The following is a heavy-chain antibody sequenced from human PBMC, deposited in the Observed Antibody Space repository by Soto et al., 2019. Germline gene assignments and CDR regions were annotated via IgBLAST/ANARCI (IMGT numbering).Heavy chain of an antibody. Sequence: LSLTCTVSSGTLSNFYWSWVRQPPGKGLEWIGYIHYRGTTNYNPSLKSRVIMSVDTSKNQFSLTLNSVTAADTAVYYCTRTRTTGWFSPVDSWGQGIPVTVSS. D-gene: IGHD6-19*01. V-gene: IGHV4-59*01. J-gene: IGHJ4*02. CDR1: SGTLSNFY. CDR3: TRTRTTGWFSPVDS. CDR2: IHYRGTT.